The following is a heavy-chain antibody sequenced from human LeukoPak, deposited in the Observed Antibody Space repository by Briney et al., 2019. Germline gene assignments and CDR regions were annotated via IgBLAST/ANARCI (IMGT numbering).Heavy chain of an antibody. CDR3: RGSMIVVVRDAFDI. Sequence: PGRSLRLSCAASGFTFSNYSTHWVRQAPGKGLEWVALISYDISNKYYADSVKGRFTISRDNSKNTLYLQMNSLRAEDTAVYYCRGSMIVVVRDAFDIWGQGTMVTVSS. D-gene: IGHD3-22*01. CDR1: GFTFSNYS. V-gene: IGHV3-30*04. J-gene: IGHJ3*02. CDR2: ISYDISNK.